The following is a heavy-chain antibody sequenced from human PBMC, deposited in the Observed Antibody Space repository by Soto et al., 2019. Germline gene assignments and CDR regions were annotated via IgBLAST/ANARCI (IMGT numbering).Heavy chain of an antibody. CDR1: GGSISKSNYY. Sequence: QLQLQESGPGLVKPSETLSLTCTVSGGSISKSNYYWGWIHQPPGKGLEWIGSIYYSGSTSYNSSLKSRVTISIGTCKNQFSLRLSAVTAADTAVYYCASQTLGAFDIWCQGTMVTVSS. CDR3: ASQTLGAFDI. V-gene: IGHV4-39*01. D-gene: IGHD3-16*01. CDR2: IYYSGST. J-gene: IGHJ3*02.